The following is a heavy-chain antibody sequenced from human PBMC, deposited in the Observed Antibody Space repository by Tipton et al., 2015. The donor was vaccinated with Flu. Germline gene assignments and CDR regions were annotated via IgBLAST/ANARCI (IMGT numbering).Heavy chain of an antibody. CDR2: IYYSGST. D-gene: IGHD3-10*01. Sequence: LRLSCTVSGGSISSYYWSWIRQPPGKGLEWIGYIYYSGSTNYNPSLKSRVTISVDTSKNQFSLKLGSVTAADTAVYYCARDYGSNYYYYGMDVWGQGTTVTVSS. CDR3: ARDYGSNYYYYGMDV. V-gene: IGHV4-59*01. CDR1: GGSISSYY. J-gene: IGHJ6*02.